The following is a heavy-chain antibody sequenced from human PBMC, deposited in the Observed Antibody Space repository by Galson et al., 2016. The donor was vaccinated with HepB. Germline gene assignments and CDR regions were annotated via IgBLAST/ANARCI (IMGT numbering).Heavy chain of an antibody. CDR2: ISAKSGDT. Sequence: SVKVSCKASGYKFTNNGISWVRQAPGQGLEWMGWISAKSGDTKYAKNFQGRVTMTRDTPTSTAYMELTSLRSDDTAMHYCATGIQYRFDSWGQGTLVAVS. CDR3: ATGIQYRFDS. J-gene: IGHJ5*01. V-gene: IGHV1-18*01. D-gene: IGHD5-24*01. CDR1: GYKFTNNG.